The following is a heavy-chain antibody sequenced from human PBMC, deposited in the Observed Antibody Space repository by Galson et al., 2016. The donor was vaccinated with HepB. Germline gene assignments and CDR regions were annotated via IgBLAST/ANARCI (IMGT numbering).Heavy chain of an antibody. J-gene: IGHJ5*02. CDR2: IYWDDDK. CDR3: ARMTTNDNWFDP. Sequence: PALVKPTQTLTLTCTFSGFSLSTSGVSVGWIRQPPGKALEWLALIYWDDDKRYRPSLKSRLTITKDTSKNQVVLTMTNMDPVDTATYYCARMTTNDNWFDPWGQGTLVTVSS. CDR1: GFSLSTSGVS. D-gene: IGHD1-1*01. V-gene: IGHV2-5*02.